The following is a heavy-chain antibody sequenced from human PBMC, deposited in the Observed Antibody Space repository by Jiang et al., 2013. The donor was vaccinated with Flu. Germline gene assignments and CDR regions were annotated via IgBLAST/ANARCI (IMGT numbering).Heavy chain of an antibody. J-gene: IGHJ5*02. V-gene: IGHV1-24*01. D-gene: IGHD3-3*01. Sequence: TELSMHWVRQALEKGLSGWEVLILKMVKQSTHQKFQGRVTMTEDTSTDTAYMGLSSLRSEDTAVYYCATAPDNDFWSGYYLWGQGTLVTVSS. CDR3: ATAPDNDFWSGYYL. CDR2: LILKMVK. CDR1: TELS.